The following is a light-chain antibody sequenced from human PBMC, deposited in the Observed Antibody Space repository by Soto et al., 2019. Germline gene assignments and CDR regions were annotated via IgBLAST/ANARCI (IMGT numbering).Light chain of an antibody. CDR2: EVS. V-gene: IGLV2-14*01. J-gene: IGLJ1*01. CDR3: NSYTSKSTGV. Sequence: QSALTQPASVSGSPGQSITISCTGTSSDVGGYNYVSWYQQHPGKAPKLIISEVSNRPSGVSNRFSGSKSGNTASLTISGLQAEDEADYYCNSYTSKSTGVFGPGTKVTVL. CDR1: SSDVGGYNY.